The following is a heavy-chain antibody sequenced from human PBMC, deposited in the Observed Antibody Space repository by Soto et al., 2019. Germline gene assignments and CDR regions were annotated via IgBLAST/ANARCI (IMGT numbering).Heavy chain of an antibody. V-gene: IGHV4-59*01. CDR2: IFYSGST. CDR3: ERGAADTAMVDS. J-gene: IGHJ4*02. D-gene: IGHD5-18*01. CDR1: GGSIRSYY. Sequence: PSETLSLTCTVSGGSIRSYYWTWIRQPPGKGLEWLGYIFYSGSTFYNPSLKSRVTISIHTSKSQFSLQLTSVTAAETAVYYCERGAADTAMVDSWGQGTLVTVSS.